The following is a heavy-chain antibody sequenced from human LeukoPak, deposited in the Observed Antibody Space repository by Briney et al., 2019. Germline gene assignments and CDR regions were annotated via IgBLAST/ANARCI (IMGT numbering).Heavy chain of an antibody. CDR3: ARVNSENYFDS. Sequence: SETLSLTCAVSGGSISGGAYSWSWIRQPPGKGLEWIGYIYHTGSPNYNPSLKSRVTISVDRSKNQSSLKVNSVTAADTAMYYCARVNSENYFDSWGQGTLVTVSS. J-gene: IGHJ4*02. CDR1: GGSISGGAYS. D-gene: IGHD1/OR15-1a*01. V-gene: IGHV4-30-2*01. CDR2: IYHTGSP.